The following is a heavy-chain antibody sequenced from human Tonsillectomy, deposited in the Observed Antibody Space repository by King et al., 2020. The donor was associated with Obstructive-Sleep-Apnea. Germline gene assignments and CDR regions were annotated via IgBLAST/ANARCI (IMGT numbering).Heavy chain of an antibody. CDR1: GGSISSGGYY. CDR3: AREGTDGGYFDY. CDR2: IYYSWST. J-gene: IGHJ4*02. Sequence: QLQESGPGLVKPSQTLSLTCTVSGGSISSGGYYWSWIRQHPGKGLEWIEYIYYSWSTYYNPSLKSRVTISVDTSKNQFSLKLSSVTAADTAVYYCAREGTDGGYFDYWGQGTLVTVSS. D-gene: IGHD1-7*01. V-gene: IGHV4-31*03.